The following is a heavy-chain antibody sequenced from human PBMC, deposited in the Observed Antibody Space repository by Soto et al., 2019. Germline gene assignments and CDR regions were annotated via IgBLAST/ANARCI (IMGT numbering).Heavy chain of an antibody. J-gene: IGHJ4*02. V-gene: IGHV3-30-3*01. CDR1: GFTFSSYA. CDR2: ISYDGSNK. Sequence: GGSLRLSCAASGFTFSSYAMHWVRQAPGKGLEWVAVISYDGSNKYYADSVKGRFTISRDNSKNTLYLQMNSLRAEDTAVYYCARIPTLEYSSSRVPLLPDYWGQGTLVTVSS. CDR3: ARIPTLEYSSSRVPLLPDY. D-gene: IGHD6-6*01.